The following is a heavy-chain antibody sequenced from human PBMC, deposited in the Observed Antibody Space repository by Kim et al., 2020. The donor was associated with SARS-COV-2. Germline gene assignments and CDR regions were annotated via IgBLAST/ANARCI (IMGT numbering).Heavy chain of an antibody. J-gene: IGHJ4*02. CDR2: IYYSGST. V-gene: IGHV4-59*13. D-gene: IGHD2-2*01. CDR3: VVVAGGLPDY. CDR1: GGSISKYY. Sequence: SETLSLTCSVSGGSISKYYWNWVRQPPGKGLEWIGYIYYSGSTKYNPSLKSRVTISLDTSKNQFSLKLSPATAADTAANYCVVVAGGLPDYWGQGTVVTV.